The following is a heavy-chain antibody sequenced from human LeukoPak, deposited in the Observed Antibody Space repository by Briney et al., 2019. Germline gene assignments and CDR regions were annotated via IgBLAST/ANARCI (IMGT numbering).Heavy chain of an antibody. CDR3: ARGLDSGYYND. Sequence: GGSLRLSCAASGFTVSSNYMTWVRQAPGKGLEWVSTIYTGGSTYYADSVKDRFTISRDNSKNTLYLQMNSLRAEDTAVYYCARGLDSGYYNDWGQGTLVTVSS. CDR2: IYTGGST. D-gene: IGHD3-22*01. CDR1: GFTVSSNY. V-gene: IGHV3-66*01. J-gene: IGHJ4*02.